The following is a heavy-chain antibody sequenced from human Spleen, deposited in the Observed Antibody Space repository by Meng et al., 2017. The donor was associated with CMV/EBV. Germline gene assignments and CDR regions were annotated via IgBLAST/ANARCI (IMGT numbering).Heavy chain of an antibody. CDR1: GGTFSSYA. D-gene: IGHD2-2*02. J-gene: IGHJ6*02. CDR2: IIPIFATA. Sequence: SVKVSCKASGGTFSSYAISWVRQAPGQGLEWMGGIIPIFATANFAQNFQGRVTITTDESTSTALMELSSLRSEDTTVYYCASGLYVVVPASIHAMDYYYTMDVWGQGTTVTVSS. CDR3: ASGLYVVVPASIHAMDYYYTMDV. V-gene: IGHV1-69*05.